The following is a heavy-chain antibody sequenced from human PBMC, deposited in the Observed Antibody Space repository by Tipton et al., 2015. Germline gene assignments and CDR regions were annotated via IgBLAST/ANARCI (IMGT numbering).Heavy chain of an antibody. D-gene: IGHD6-19*01. J-gene: IGHJ2*01. Sequence: TLSLTCTVSGGSISGYFWSWIRQPPGKGLEWIGYIHYTGRTKYNPSLNSRVTISLDTSKNQFSLKVSSVTAADTAVYYCARGNTGWPRYFDLWGRGTLAVVSS. CDR1: GGSISGYF. V-gene: IGHV4-59*01. CDR3: ARGNTGWPRYFDL. CDR2: IHYTGRT.